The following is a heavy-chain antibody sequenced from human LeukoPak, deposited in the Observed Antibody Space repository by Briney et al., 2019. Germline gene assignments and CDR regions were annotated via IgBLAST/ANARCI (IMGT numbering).Heavy chain of an antibody. CDR1: GFTFSSYG. J-gene: IGHJ4*02. D-gene: IGHD3-9*01. CDR3: AKGHKGYDILTAVDY. CDR2: ISYDGSNK. Sequence: GRSLRLSCAASGFTFSSYGMHWVRQAPGKGPEWVAVISYDGSNKYYADSVKGRFTISRDNSKNTLYLQMNSLRAEDTAVYYCAKGHKGYDILTAVDYWGQGTLVTVSS. V-gene: IGHV3-30*18.